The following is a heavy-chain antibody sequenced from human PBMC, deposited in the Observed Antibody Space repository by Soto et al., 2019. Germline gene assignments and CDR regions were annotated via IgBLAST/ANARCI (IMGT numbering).Heavy chain of an antibody. V-gene: IGHV3-23*01. Sequence: GGSLRLSCAASGFTFSSYAMSWVRQAPGKGLEWVSAISGSGGSTYYADSVKGRFTISRDNSKNTLYLQMNSLRAEDTAVYYCATLIRVVTAMEESPYFDFWGQGTLVTVSS. D-gene: IGHD2-21*02. CDR1: GFTFSSYA. J-gene: IGHJ4*02. CDR3: ATLIRVVTAMEESPYFDF. CDR2: ISGSGGST.